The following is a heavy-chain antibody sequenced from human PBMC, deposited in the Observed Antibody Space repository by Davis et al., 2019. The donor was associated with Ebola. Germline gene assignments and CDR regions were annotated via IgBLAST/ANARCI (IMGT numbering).Heavy chain of an antibody. CDR2: IIPIFGAA. CDR1: GGTFSHYA. J-gene: IGHJ6*02. V-gene: IGHV1-69*13. CDR3: ARGRSIVATNNLGMDV. D-gene: IGHD1-26*01. Sequence: SVKVSCKASGGTFSHYAISWVRQAPGQGLEWMGGIIPIFGAAKYAQKFQDRVTITADESTSTAYMELSSLRSDDTAVYFCARGRSIVATNNLGMDVWGQGTTVTVSS.